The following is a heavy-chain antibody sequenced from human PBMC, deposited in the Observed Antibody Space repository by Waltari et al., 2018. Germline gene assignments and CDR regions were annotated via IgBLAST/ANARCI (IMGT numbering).Heavy chain of an antibody. CDR2: ISSSSTI. CDR3: ARDWSGNDY. V-gene: IGHV3-48*04. D-gene: IGHD3-3*01. CDR1: GFTFSSYS. J-gene: IGHJ4*02. Sequence: EVQLVESGGGLVQPGGSLRLSCAASGFTFSSYSMNWVRQAPGKGLEWVSYISSSSTIYYADSVKGRFTISRDNAKNSLYLQMNSLRAEDTAVYYCARDWSGNDYWGQGTLVTVSS.